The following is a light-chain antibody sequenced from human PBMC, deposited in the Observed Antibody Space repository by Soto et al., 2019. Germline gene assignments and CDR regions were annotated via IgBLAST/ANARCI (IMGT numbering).Light chain of an antibody. CDR1: QSLRSRY. CDR3: QQYGSSPIT. CDR2: GAS. J-gene: IGKJ5*01. Sequence: DTVLTQSPGTLSLSPGEGATLSCRASQSLRSRYLAWYQQKPGQAPRLLIYGASSRATGIPDRFSGSGSGTDFTLTISRLEPEDFAVYYCQQYGSSPITFGQGTRLEIK. V-gene: IGKV3-20*01.